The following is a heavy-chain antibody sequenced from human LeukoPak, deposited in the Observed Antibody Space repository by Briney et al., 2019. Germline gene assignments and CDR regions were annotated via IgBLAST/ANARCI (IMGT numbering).Heavy chain of an antibody. CDR2: INHSGST. J-gene: IGHJ5*02. Sequence: SETLSLTCAVYGGSFSGYYWSWIRQPPGKGLEWIGEINHSGSTNYNPPLKSRVTISVDTSKNQFSLKLSSVTAADTAVYYCARGPINYYLNWFDPWGQGTLVTVSS. V-gene: IGHV4-34*01. CDR1: GGSFSGYY. D-gene: IGHD3-10*01. CDR3: ARGPINYYLNWFDP.